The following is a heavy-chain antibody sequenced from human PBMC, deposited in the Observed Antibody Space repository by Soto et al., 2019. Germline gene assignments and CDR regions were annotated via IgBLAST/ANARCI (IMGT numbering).Heavy chain of an antibody. J-gene: IGHJ4*02. CDR1: GFTFSNAW. CDR3: TTDLYYDSSGYARDY. Sequence: LRLSFAASGFTFSNAWMSWVRQAPGKGLEWVGRIKSKTDGGTTDYAAPVKGRFTISRDDSKNTLYLQMNSLKTEDTAVYYCTTDLYYDSSGYARDYWGQGTLVTVSS. V-gene: IGHV3-15*01. D-gene: IGHD3-22*01. CDR2: IKSKTDGGTT.